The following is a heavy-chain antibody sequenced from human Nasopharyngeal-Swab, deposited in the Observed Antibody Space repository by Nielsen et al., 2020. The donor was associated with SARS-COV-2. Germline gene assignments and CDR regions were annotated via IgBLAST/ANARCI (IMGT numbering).Heavy chain of an antibody. CDR1: GDSVSSHSAG. Sequence: SQTPSLTCSISGDSVSSHSAGWHWIRQSPSRGLEWLGRQLYRSKGYNDYAESVKSRIAVNQDTSKNQFSLQLNSVTPEDTAVYYCARGRDFSFDSWGQGTLVTASS. CDR2: QLYRSKGYN. CDR3: ARGRDFSFDS. D-gene: IGHD3-3*01. V-gene: IGHV6-1*01. J-gene: IGHJ4*02.